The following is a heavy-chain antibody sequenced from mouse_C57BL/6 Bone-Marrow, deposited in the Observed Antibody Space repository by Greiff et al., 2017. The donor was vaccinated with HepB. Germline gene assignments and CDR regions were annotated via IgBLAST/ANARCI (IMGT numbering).Heavy chain of an antibody. V-gene: IGHV1-76*01. CDR3: ASYYYGSSYAMDY. D-gene: IGHD1-1*01. CDR2: IYPGSGNT. Sequence: QVQLKESGAELVRPGASVKLSCKASGYTFTDYYINWVKQRPGQGLEWIARIYPGSGNTYYNEKFKGKATLTAEKSSSTAYMQLSSLTSEDSAVYFCASYYYGSSYAMDYWGQGTSVTVSS. CDR1: GYTFTDYY. J-gene: IGHJ4*01.